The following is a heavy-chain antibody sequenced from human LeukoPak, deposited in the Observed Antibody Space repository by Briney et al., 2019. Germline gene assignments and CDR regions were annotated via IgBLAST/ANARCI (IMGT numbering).Heavy chain of an antibody. D-gene: IGHD3-3*01. Sequence: ASVKVSCRAFGYTFTGYYIHWVRQAPGQGLEWMGWINSNSGGTSFAQKFQGRVTMTRDTSISTAYMELSRLRSDDRAVYYCASSRFLEWLYLLGYWGQGTLVTVSS. CDR2: INSNSGGT. J-gene: IGHJ4*02. CDR1: GYTFTGYY. V-gene: IGHV1-2*02. CDR3: ASSRFLEWLYLLGY.